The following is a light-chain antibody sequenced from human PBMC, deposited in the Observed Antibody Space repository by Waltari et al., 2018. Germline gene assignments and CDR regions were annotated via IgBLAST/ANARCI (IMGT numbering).Light chain of an antibody. J-gene: IGLJ3*02. CDR3: ASWDDSLNGHWV. Sequence: GTPGQRVTISCSGSASNIGGNLVNWYQQFPGKAPKLLIYRSDLRPSGVPDRFSGSKSGTSASLAISGLQSEDEADYFYASWDDSLNGHWVFGGGTKVTVL. V-gene: IGLV1-44*01. CDR2: RSD. CDR1: ASNIGGNL.